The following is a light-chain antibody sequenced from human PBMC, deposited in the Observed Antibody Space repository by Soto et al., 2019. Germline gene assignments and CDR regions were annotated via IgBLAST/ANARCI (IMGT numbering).Light chain of an antibody. V-gene: IGKV3-20*01. CDR3: HQYGSSPAT. J-gene: IGKJ1*01. Sequence: EKMLTQSPGTLSLYTGERATLSCRASQSITSSYLAWYQQKPGQAPRLLIYGASSRATGIPDRFSGSGSGTDFTLTISRLEPEDFAVYYCHQYGSSPATFGQGTKVDIK. CDR1: QSITSSY. CDR2: GAS.